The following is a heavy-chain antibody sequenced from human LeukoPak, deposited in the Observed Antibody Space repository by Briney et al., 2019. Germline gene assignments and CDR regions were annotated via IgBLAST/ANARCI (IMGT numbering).Heavy chain of an antibody. J-gene: IGHJ3*02. D-gene: IGHD1-26*01. CDR2: IWYDGNNK. V-gene: IGHV3-33*06. Sequence: PGGSLRLSCAASGFTFSSYGMHWVRQAPGKGLEWVAVIWYDGNNKYYTDSVKGRFTVSRDNSENMLYLQMNSLRAEDTAVYYCAKVKWEGFIGFAFDIWGQGTMVTVSS. CDR3: AKVKWEGFIGFAFDI. CDR1: GFTFSSYG.